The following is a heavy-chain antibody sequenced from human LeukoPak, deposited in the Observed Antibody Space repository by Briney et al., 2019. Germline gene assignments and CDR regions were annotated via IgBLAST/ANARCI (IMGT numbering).Heavy chain of an antibody. V-gene: IGHV4-39*07. D-gene: IGHD3-3*01. CDR1: GGSISSSSYY. CDR3: ARGGQTFRFGVGFRPFDY. CDR2: IYYSGST. J-gene: IGHJ4*02. Sequence: SETLSLTCTVSGGSISSSSYYWGWIRQPPGKGLEWIGSIYYSGSTYYNPSLKSRVTISVDTSKNQFSLKLSSVTAADTAVYYCARGGQTFRFGVGFRPFDYWGQGTLVTVSS.